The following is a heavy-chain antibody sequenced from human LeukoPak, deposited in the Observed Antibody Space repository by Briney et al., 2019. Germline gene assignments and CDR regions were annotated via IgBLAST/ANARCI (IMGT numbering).Heavy chain of an antibody. Sequence: GGSLRLSCAASGLTFSSYSMNWARQAPGKGLEWVSSISSSSSYIYYADSVKGRFTISRDNAKNSLYLQMNSLRAEDTAVYYCARDRGRGYSYGYKTGTDYWGQGTLVTVSS. CDR3: ARDRGRGYSYGYKTGTDY. V-gene: IGHV3-21*01. CDR1: GLTFSSYS. D-gene: IGHD5-18*01. CDR2: ISSSSSYI. J-gene: IGHJ4*02.